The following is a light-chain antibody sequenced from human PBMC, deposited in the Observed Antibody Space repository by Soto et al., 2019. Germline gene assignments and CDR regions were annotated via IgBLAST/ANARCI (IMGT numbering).Light chain of an antibody. J-gene: IGKJ2*01. CDR1: QSVISTY. CDR3: QQYQGSPATFI. CDR2: GAS. Sequence: EIVLTQSPGTLSLSPGERATLSCRASQSVISTYSAWYQQKPGQPPRLLIYGASNRATGIPDRFSGSGSGTDFTLTISRLEPEDSAVYYCQQYQGSPATFIFGPGTKVQI. V-gene: IGKV3-20*01.